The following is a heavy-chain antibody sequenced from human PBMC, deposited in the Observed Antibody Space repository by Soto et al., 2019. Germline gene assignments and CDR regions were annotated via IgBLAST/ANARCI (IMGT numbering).Heavy chain of an antibody. J-gene: IGHJ3*02. CDR3: ASHQDCGSGTCYRDQDALDI. Sequence: QVQLQQSGPGLVKPSQTLSLTCTVSGGSITSGGFYWSWIRQHPGDGLEWIGYVRYGGSTYYNPSRKSRLTKSLYTSKNQFSLSLSSVTAADTAVYYCASHQDCGSGTCYRDQDALDIWGQGTMVTVSS. CDR2: VRYGGST. V-gene: IGHV4-31*03. CDR1: GGSITSGGFY. D-gene: IGHD2-15*01.